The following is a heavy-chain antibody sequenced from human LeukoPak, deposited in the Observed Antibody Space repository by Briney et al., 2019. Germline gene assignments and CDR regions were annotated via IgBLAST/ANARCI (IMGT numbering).Heavy chain of an antibody. CDR3: ARWFLEWLLFGWFDP. V-gene: IGHV4-39*07. CDR1: GGSISSSSYY. Sequence: PSETLSLTCTVSGGSISSSSYYWGWIRQPPGKGLEWIGSIYYSGSTYYNPSLKSRVTISVDTSKNQFSLKLSSVTAADTAVYYFARWFLEWLLFGWFDPWGQGTLVTVSS. D-gene: IGHD3-3*01. CDR2: IYYSGST. J-gene: IGHJ5*02.